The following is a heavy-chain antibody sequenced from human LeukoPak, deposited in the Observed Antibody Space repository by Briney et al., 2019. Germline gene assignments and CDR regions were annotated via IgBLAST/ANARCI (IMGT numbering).Heavy chain of an antibody. CDR1: GGSVSSYY. D-gene: IGHD3-9*01. V-gene: IGHV4-59*02. CDR3: ARGDYDTLTGYWNWFDP. CDR2: IYYSGTT. J-gene: IGHJ5*02. Sequence: SETLSLTCTVSGGSVSSYYWNWIRQSPGKGLEWIGYIYYSGTTKYNPSLTSRVTISVDTSKNQFSLKLNSVTAADTAVYFCARGDYDTLTGYWNWFDPWGQGTLVTVSS.